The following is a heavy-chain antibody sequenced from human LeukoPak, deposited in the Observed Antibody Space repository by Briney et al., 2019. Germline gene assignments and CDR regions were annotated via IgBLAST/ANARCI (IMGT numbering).Heavy chain of an antibody. CDR3: ARGPFNDILTGYNFDY. V-gene: IGHV4-59*01. J-gene: IGHJ4*02. CDR1: GGSISSYY. Sequence: PSGTLSLTCTVSGGSISSYYWSWVRQPPGKGLEWIGYIYYSGSTNYNPSLKSRVTISVDTSKNQFSLKLSSVTAADTAVYYCARGPFNDILTGYNFDYWGQGTLVTVSS. D-gene: IGHD3-9*01. CDR2: IYYSGST.